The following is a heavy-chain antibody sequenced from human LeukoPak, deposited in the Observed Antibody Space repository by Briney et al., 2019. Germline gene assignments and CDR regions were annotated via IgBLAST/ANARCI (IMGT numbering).Heavy chain of an antibody. J-gene: IGHJ6*02. Sequence: ASVKVSCKVSGYTFTGYYMHWVRQAPGQGLEWMGWINPNSGGTNYAQKFQGWVTMTRDTSISTAYMELSRLRSDDTAVYYCARDIWPKGDYYDSSGKSGYYYYGMDVWGQGTTVTVSS. D-gene: IGHD3-22*01. CDR3: ARDIWPKGDYYDSSGKSGYYYYGMDV. V-gene: IGHV1-2*04. CDR2: INPNSGGT. CDR1: GYTFTGYY.